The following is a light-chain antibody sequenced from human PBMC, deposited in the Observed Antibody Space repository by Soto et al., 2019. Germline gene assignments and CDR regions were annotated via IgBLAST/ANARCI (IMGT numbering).Light chain of an antibody. J-gene: IGLJ1*01. V-gene: IGLV1-40*01. Sequence: QAVVTQPPSVSGAPGQRVTISCTGSTSNIGAGYDVHWYQQLPGTAPKLLIYANSNRPSGVPDRFSGSKSGTSASLAITRLQAEDEADYYCQSYDISLHNYVFGTGTKLTVL. CDR1: TSNIGAGYD. CDR2: ANS. CDR3: QSYDISLHNYV.